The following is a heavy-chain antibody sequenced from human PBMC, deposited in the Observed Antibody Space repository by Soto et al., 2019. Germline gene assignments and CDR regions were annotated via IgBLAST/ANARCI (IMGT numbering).Heavy chain of an antibody. D-gene: IGHD4-17*01. CDR2: ITGSGLTT. V-gene: IGHV3-23*01. CDR3: AKSATVTRN. Sequence: EVQLLESGGGLTQPGGSLRLSCTASGFTFTDYAMHWVRQVPGKGLEWVSGITGSGLTTYYSHFAKGRFTISRDNSKNTQFLQMNSLRDEDSAIYYCAKSATVTRNWGQGAQVTVAA. J-gene: IGHJ4*02. CDR1: GFTFTDYA.